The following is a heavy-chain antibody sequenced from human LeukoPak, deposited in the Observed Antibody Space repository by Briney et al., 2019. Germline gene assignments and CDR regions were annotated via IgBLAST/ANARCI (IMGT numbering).Heavy chain of an antibody. D-gene: IGHD3-22*01. CDR2: ISYDGGNK. CDR1: GFTFSSYG. CDR3: ANGLWSYYYDSSGYSGPIDY. V-gene: IGHV3-30*18. Sequence: PGGSLRLSCAASGFTFSSYGMHWVRQAPGKGLEWVAVISYDGGNKYYADSVKGRFTISRDNSKNTLYLQMNSLRAEDTAVYYCANGLWSYYYDSSGYSGPIDYWGQGTLVTVSS. J-gene: IGHJ4*02.